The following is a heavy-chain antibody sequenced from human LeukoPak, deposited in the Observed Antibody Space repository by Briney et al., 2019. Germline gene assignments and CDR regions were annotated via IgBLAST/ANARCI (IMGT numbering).Heavy chain of an antibody. Sequence: GGSLRLSCAASGFTFTIYWMSWVRQAPGKGLEWVANIKQDGSEKYYVDSVKGRFTISRDNAKSSLYLQMDSLRAEDTAVYYCVAGSGWRFDYWGQGTLVTVSS. D-gene: IGHD6-19*01. CDR3: VAGSGWRFDY. J-gene: IGHJ4*02. V-gene: IGHV3-7*01. CDR2: IKQDGSEK. CDR1: GFTFTIYW.